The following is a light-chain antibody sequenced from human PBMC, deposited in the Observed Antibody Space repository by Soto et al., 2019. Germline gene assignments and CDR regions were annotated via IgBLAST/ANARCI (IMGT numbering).Light chain of an antibody. CDR2: DAS. CDR3: QQYDNLPRYT. CDR1: QDISNY. V-gene: IGKV1-33*01. J-gene: IGKJ2*01. Sequence: DIQMTQSLSSLSASVGDRVTITCQASQDISNYLNWYQQKPGKAPKLLIYDASNLETGVPSRFSGSGSGTDFTFTISSLQPEDIETYYCQQYDNLPRYTFGQGTKLEIK.